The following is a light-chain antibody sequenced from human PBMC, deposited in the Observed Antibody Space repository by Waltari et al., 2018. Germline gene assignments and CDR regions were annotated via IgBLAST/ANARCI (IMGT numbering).Light chain of an antibody. J-gene: IGKJ2*01. CDR1: QCVNSDY. V-gene: IGKV3-20*01. Sequence: VLTQFPGTLSLSPGERATLSCRASQCVNSDYLAWYQQQPGQAPRLLIYGPPATTTGIPDRFSGSGTGTDFDLTISRPEPEDYAVYYCQLYEEPPPKYTFGQGTNLEIK. CDR3: QLYEEPPPKYT. CDR2: GPP.